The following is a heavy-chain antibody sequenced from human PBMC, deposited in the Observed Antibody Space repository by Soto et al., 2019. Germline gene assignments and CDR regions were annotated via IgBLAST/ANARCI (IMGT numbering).Heavy chain of an antibody. CDR1: GFSLSTTGVG. Sequence: QITLKESGPPLVKPTQTLTLTCTFSGFSLSTTGVGVGWIRQPPGKALEWLALIYWDDDKRYNPSLKSRLTITKDNSKNQVVLTMTNMDPVDTATYYCVQSRCGGDCLQSYSSHSYDGLDVWGQGTTVTVSS. V-gene: IGHV2-5*02. D-gene: IGHD2-21*01. CDR2: IYWDDDK. CDR3: VQSRCGGDCLQSYSSHSYDGLDV. J-gene: IGHJ6*02.